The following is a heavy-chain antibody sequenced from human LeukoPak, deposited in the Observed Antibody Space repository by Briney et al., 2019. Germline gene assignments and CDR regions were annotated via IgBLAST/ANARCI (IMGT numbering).Heavy chain of an antibody. V-gene: IGHV4-4*07. J-gene: IGHJ2*01. CDR2: IYTSGST. CDR3: ATGIAAAGGWYFDL. Sequence: SETLSLTCTVSGGSISSYYWSWIRQPAGKGLEWIGRIYTSGSTNYNPSLKSRVTMSVDTSKNQFSLKLSSVTAADTAVYYCATGIAAAGGWYFDLWGRGTLVTVSS. CDR1: GGSISSYY. D-gene: IGHD6-13*01.